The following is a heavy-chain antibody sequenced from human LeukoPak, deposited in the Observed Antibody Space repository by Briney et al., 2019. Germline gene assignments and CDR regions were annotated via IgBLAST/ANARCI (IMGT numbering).Heavy chain of an antibody. CDR2: TYCDDDK. D-gene: IGHD3-10*01. J-gene: IGHJ4*02. CDR1: GFSLSTPAVG. V-gene: IGHV2-5*05. CDR3: ARLWFGELGFDS. Sequence: SGPTLVKPTQTLTLTCTFSGFSLSTPAVGVGWIRQPPEKALEWLALTYCDDDKRYGPSLKSRLTITKDTSKNQVVLTMTNMDPVDTATYYCARLWFGELGFDSWGQGTLVTVSS.